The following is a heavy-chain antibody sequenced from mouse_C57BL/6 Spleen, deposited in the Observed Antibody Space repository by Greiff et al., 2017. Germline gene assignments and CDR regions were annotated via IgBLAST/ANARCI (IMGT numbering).Heavy chain of an antibody. J-gene: IGHJ3*01. CDR1: GYTFTDYN. V-gene: IGHV1-22*01. CDR3: ARLWYDYDRAWFAC. CDR2: INPNNGGT. Sequence: EVQLQQSGPELVKPGASVKMSCKASGYTFTDYNMTWVKQSHGKSLEWIGYINPNNGGTSYNKKFKGKATLTVNKSSSTAYMELRSLTSEDSAVYYCARLWYDYDRAWFACRGQTALVTVSA. D-gene: IGHD2-4*01.